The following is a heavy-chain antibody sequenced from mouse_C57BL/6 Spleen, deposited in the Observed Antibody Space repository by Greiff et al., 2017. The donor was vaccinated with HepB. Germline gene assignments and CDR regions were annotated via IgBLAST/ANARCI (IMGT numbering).Heavy chain of an antibody. D-gene: IGHD1-1*01. CDR3: ARKGFTTVEWYFDV. J-gene: IGHJ1*03. Sequence: QVQLQQPGAELVMPGASVKLSCKASGYTFTSYWMHWVKQRPGQGLEWIGEIDPSDSYTNYNQKFKGKSTLTVDKSSSTAYMQLSSLTSEDSAVYYCARKGFTTVEWYFDVWGTGTTVTVSS. V-gene: IGHV1-69*01. CDR1: GYTFTSYW. CDR2: IDPSDSYT.